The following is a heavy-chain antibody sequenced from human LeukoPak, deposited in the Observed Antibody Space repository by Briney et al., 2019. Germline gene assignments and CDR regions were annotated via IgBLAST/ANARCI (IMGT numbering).Heavy chain of an antibody. J-gene: IGHJ4*01. CDR3: ATTRPYGTTWAGAFED. CDR2: IMIGGDGK. CDR1: GFTFNNYA. D-gene: IGHD6-19*01. Sequence: PGGSLRLSCAGSGFTFNNYAMSWVRRAPRKGLEWVSTIMIGGDGKHYADSVKGRFIISRDNSKNTLLLQMNSLRAEDTAVYYCATTRPYGTTWAGAFEDWGQGTPVTVSS. V-gene: IGHV3-23*01.